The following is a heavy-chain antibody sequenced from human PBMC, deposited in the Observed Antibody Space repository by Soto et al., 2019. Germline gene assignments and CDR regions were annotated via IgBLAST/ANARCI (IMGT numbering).Heavy chain of an antibody. CDR3: ARWSYLDY. D-gene: IGHD3-3*01. CDR2: ISGSDGKT. J-gene: IGHJ4*02. CDR1: GFSFGSYA. Sequence: GGSLRLSCAASGFSFGSYALSWVRQAPGKGLEWVSTISGSDGKTFYADSVKGRFSISRDTSQSTLYLQMNSLRADDTAMYYCARWSYLDYWGQGXRVTVS. V-gene: IGHV3-23*01.